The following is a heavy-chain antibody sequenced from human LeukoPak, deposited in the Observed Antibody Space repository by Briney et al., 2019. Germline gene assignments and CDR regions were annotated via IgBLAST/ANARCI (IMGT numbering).Heavy chain of an antibody. CDR2: IYHSVSS. CDR3: ARVPAQKYFDY. J-gene: IGHJ4*02. V-gene: IGHV4-38-2*01. Sequence: TSETLSLTCAVSGSSISSGYYWGWIRQPPGKGLEWIGSIYHSVSSYYNPSLKSRVTISLDTSKNQFSLKLNSVTAADTAVYYCARVPAQKYFDYWGEGTLVTVSS. CDR1: GSSISSGYY.